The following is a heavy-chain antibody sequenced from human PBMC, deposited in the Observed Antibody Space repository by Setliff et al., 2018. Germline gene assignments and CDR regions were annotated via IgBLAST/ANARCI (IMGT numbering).Heavy chain of an antibody. CDR2: IYYSGTT. CDR3: ATTGTYRYFDY. CDR1: GDSISSSRYY. V-gene: IGHV4-39*01. J-gene: IGHJ4*02. D-gene: IGHD1-1*01. Sequence: SETLSLTCTVSGDSISSSRYYWAWIRQPPGKGLEWIGDIYYSGTTYSNPSLKSRVTMSVDTSKNQFSLRLNSVTASDTAVYYCATTGTYRYFDYWGQGTLVTVS.